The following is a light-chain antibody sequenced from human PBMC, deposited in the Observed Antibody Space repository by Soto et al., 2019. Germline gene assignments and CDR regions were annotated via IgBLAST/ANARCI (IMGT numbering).Light chain of an antibody. CDR3: GTWDSSLSAYV. V-gene: IGLV1-51*01. J-gene: IGLJ1*01. CDR2: DNN. CDR1: NPHIGNNY. Sequence: SLVAQAPPVSAGPGQKVTLSRSWRNPHIGNNYVSWYQQLPGTAPKLLIYDNNKRPSGIPDRFSGSKSGTSATLGITGLQTGDEADYYCGTWDSSLSAYVFGTGTKVTVL.